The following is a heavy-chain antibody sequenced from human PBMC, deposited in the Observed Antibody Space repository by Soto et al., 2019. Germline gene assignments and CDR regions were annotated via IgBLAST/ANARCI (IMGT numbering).Heavy chain of an antibody. CDR2: ISGSGDTT. D-gene: IGHD5-12*01. CDR3: AKVKTWTYLDF. J-gene: IGHJ4*02. CDR1: GFTFTNYA. V-gene: IGHV3-23*01. Sequence: LRLSCAASGFTFTNYAMTWVRQAPGRGLEWVSSISGSGDTTYYADAVEGRFTISRDNSKSTLYLQMDSLRAEDTALYYCAKVKTWTYLDFWGQGALVTVSS.